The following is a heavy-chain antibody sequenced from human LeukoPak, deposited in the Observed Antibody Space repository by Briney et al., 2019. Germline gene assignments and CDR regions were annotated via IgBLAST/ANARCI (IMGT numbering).Heavy chain of an antibody. CDR2: IYSGGST. D-gene: IGHD3-22*01. CDR1: GFTVSSNY. Sequence: GGSLRLSCAASGFTVSSNYMSWVRQAPGKGLEWVSVIYSGGSTYYADSVKGRFTISRDNSKNTLYLQMNSLGAEDTAVYYCAGGSDSSGYYYVGFAFDIWGQGTMVTVSS. V-gene: IGHV3-53*01. CDR3: AGGSDSSGYYYVGFAFDI. J-gene: IGHJ3*02.